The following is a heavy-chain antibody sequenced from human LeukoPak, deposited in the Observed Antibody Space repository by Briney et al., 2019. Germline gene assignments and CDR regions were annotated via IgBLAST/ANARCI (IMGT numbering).Heavy chain of an antibody. CDR2: IYWTDEK. Sequence: SGPTLVKPTQTLTLTCTFSGFSLSTSGEGVGWIRQPPGKALEWLALIYWTDEKRYSPSLKTRLTVTKDTSKNQVVLTLTNLDPVDTATYFCAHSKGGSYFNWFDHWGPGTQVTVSS. J-gene: IGHJ5*02. CDR3: AHSKGGSYFNWFDH. CDR1: GFSLSTSGEG. V-gene: IGHV2-5*01. D-gene: IGHD1-26*01.